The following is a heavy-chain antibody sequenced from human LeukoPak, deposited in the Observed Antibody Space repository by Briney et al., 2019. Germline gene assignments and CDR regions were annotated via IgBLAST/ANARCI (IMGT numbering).Heavy chain of an antibody. Sequence: GSLRLSCAASGFTFSSYGMSWVRQAPGKGLEWIGEINHSGSTNYNPSLKSRVTISVDTSKNQFSLKLSSVTAADTAVYYCARGRGYSSHWGQGTLVTVSS. V-gene: IGHV4-34*01. J-gene: IGHJ4*02. CDR2: INHSGST. CDR1: GFTFSSYG. D-gene: IGHD5-18*01. CDR3: ARGRGYSSH.